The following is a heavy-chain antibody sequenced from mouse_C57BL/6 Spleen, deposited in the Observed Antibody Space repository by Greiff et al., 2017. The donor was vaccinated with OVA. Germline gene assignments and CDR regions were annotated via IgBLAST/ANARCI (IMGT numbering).Heavy chain of an antibody. CDR1: GYTFTRHS. CDR3: ARHGSSFDY. CDR2: IYPRDGST. Sequence: VQLPQSDAEFVIPGASVKISCKGSGYTFTRHSIHWVKQRPGQGLEWIGYIYPRDGSTKYNEKFKGKATLTADKSSSTAYMQLNSLTSEDSAVYFCARHGSSFDYWGQGTTLTVSS. D-gene: IGHD1-1*01. J-gene: IGHJ2*01. V-gene: IGHV1-78*01.